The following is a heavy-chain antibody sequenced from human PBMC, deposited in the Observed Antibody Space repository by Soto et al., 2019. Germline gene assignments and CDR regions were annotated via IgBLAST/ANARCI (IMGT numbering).Heavy chain of an antibody. V-gene: IGHV3-30*03. J-gene: IGHJ4*02. CDR3: ARSPYSVSYLDYFDY. D-gene: IGHD1-26*01. Sequence: QVQLVESGGGVVQPGRSLRLSCAASGFTFSSYGMHWVRQAPGKGLEWVAVISYDGSNKYYADSVKGRFTISRDNSKNTLYLQMNSMRAEDTAVYYCARSPYSVSYLDYFDYWGQGTLVTVSS. CDR1: GFTFSSYG. CDR2: ISYDGSNK.